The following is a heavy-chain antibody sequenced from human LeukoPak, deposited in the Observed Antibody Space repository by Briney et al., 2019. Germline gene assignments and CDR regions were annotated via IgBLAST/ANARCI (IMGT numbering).Heavy chain of an antibody. CDR1: GGSISSGDYY. CDR3: ARAGPRPYYYYGMDV. V-gene: IGHV4-30-4*01. CDR2: IYYSGST. J-gene: IGHJ6*02. Sequence: PSQTLSLTCTVSGGSISSGDYYWSWIRQPPGKGLEWIGYIYYSGSTYYNPSLKSRVTISVDTSKNQFSLKLSSVTAADTAVYYCARAGPRPYYYYGMDVWGQGTTVTVSS.